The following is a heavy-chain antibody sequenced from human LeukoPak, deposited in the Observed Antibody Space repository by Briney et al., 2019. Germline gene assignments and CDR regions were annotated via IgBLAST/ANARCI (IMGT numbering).Heavy chain of an antibody. CDR1: GGSFSGYY. J-gene: IGHJ5*02. CDR3: AREYYCDSSGYYYRWFDP. Sequence: SETLSLTCAVYGGSFSGYYWSWIRQPPGKGLEWIGYIYYSGSTNYNPSLKSRVTISVDTSKNQFSLKLSSVTAADTAVYYCAREYYCDSSGYYYRWFDPWGQGTLVTVSS. CDR2: IYYSGST. V-gene: IGHV4-59*01. D-gene: IGHD3-22*01.